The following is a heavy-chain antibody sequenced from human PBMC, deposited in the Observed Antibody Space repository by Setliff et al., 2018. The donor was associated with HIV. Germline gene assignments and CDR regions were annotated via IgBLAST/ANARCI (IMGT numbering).Heavy chain of an antibody. J-gene: IGHJ4*02. CDR1: GDSINSGNYY. V-gene: IGHV4-31*02. Sequence: TSETLSLTCTVSGDSINSGNYYWSWIRQHPGKGLEWIGYIYYSGSTYYSPSLKSRVTISEDTSKNQFSLEMRSVTAADTAVYYCATSPAGEILGSRPFYFDYWGQGTLVTVS. D-gene: IGHD3-10*01. CDR2: IYYSGST. CDR3: ATSPAGEILGSRPFYFDY.